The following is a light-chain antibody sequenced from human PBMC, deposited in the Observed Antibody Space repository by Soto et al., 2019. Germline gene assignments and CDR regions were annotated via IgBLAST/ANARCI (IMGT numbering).Light chain of an antibody. CDR1: SSDIGGYNF. CDR2: EVS. CDR3: SSYAGTNTVI. Sequence: QSALAQPPSASGSPGQSVTISCTGTSSDIGGYNFVSWYQQHPGEAPRLMIYEVSKRPSGVPDRFSGSKSGNTASLTVSGLRAVDEANYYCSSYAGTNTVIFGVGTQLTVL. J-gene: IGLJ2*01. V-gene: IGLV2-8*01.